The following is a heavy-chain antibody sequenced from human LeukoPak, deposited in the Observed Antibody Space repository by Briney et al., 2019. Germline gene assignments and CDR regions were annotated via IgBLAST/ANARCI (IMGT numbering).Heavy chain of an antibody. Sequence: ASVKVSCKASGYTFTGYYMHWVRQAPGQGLEWMGWINPNSGGTNYAQKFQGRVTMTRDTSISTAYMELSRLRSDDTAVYYCAREKWYCSSTSCHRGDYYYYMDVWGKGTTVTVSS. J-gene: IGHJ6*03. CDR1: GYTFTGYY. CDR3: AREKWYCSSTSCHRGDYYYYMDV. CDR2: INPNSGGT. D-gene: IGHD2-2*02. V-gene: IGHV1-2*02.